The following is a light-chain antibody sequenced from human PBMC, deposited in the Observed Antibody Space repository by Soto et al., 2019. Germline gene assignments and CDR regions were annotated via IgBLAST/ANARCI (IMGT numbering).Light chain of an antibody. J-gene: IGKJ5*01. CDR1: QAISNW. CDR2: AAS. Sequence: DIQMTQSPSSVSASVGDRVTISCRASQAISNWLAWYQQKPGEAPKFLIYAASNWQSGVPSKFSVSGSGTDFNLTISSLQPEDFAVYYCQQARRFPITFGQGTRLEIK. CDR3: QQARRFPIT. V-gene: IGKV1-12*01.